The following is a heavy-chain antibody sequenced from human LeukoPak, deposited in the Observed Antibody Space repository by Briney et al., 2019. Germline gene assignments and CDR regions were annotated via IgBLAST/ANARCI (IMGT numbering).Heavy chain of an antibody. Sequence: ASVKVSCKASGYTFTGYYMHWVRQAPGQGLEWMGWMNPNSGNTGYAQKFQGRVTITRNTSISTAYMELSSLRSEDTAVYYCARRSRGYFDYWGQGTLVTVSS. CDR2: MNPNSGNT. V-gene: IGHV1-8*03. CDR3: ARRSRGYFDY. CDR1: GYTFTGYY. J-gene: IGHJ4*02. D-gene: IGHD2-2*01.